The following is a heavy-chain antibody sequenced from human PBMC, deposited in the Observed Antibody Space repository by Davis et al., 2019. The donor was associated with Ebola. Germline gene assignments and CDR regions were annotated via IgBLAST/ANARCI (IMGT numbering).Heavy chain of an antibody. V-gene: IGHV3-7*03. D-gene: IGHD2-2*01. J-gene: IGHJ4*02. CDR2: IKEDGGEK. Sequence: GGSLRLSCAASGFTFSSYWMSWVRQAPGKGPEWVAIIKEDGGEKYYVDSVKGRFTISRDNAKNSLYLQMNSLRAEDTAVYYCARVGYCSSTSCYAGLDYWGQGTLVTVSS. CDR3: ARVGYCSSTSCYAGLDY. CDR1: GFTFSSYW.